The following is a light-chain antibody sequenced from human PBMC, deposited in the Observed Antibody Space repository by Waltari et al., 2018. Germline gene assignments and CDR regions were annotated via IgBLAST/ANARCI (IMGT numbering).Light chain of an antibody. CDR1: QSLSSY. CDR2: SAS. J-gene: IGKJ1*01. Sequence: EIVLTQSPGTLSLSPGEGATLSCRASQSLSSYLAWYQQKPGQAPRLLMYSASRRATGIPDRFSGSGSGTDFSLTISRLEPEDSAVYYCQHYVRLPATFGQGTKVEVK. V-gene: IGKV3-20*01. CDR3: QHYVRLPAT.